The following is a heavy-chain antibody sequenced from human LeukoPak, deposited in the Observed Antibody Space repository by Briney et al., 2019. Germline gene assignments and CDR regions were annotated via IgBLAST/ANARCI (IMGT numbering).Heavy chain of an antibody. J-gene: IGHJ4*02. CDR1: RFSFSTYA. Sequence: GGSLRLSREASRFSFSTYAMSWVRQAPGKGLEWVSGIGVSGTTTYYTDSVKGRFTISRANSKNTLYLQMSSLRVEDTALYYCVKDQVLVGRVFFDSWGQGTLVTVSS. CDR2: IGVSGTTT. V-gene: IGHV3-23*01. D-gene: IGHD1-26*01. CDR3: VKDQVLVGRVFFDS.